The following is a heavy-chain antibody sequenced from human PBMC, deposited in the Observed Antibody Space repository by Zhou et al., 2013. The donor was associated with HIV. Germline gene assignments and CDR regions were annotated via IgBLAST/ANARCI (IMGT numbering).Heavy chain of an antibody. Sequence: QVQLVQSGAELRKPGASVKVSCKASGYTFTTYEINWVRQTSGQGLEWMGWLDPKSGNTGYAQKFQGRVTMTTSTSISTAYMELSSLRSEDTAVYYCASSGWYEDAFDIWGQGTMVTVSS. J-gene: IGHJ3*02. CDR3: ASSGWYEDAFDI. V-gene: IGHV1-8*01. CDR1: GYTFTTYE. D-gene: IGHD6-19*01. CDR2: LDPKSGNT.